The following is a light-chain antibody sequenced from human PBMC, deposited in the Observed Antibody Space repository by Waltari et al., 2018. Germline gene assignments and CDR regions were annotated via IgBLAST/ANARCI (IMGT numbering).Light chain of an antibody. V-gene: IGKV4-1*01. J-gene: IGKJ1*01. CDR1: QSLLKSSDNKND. CDR2: WAS. CDR3: HQYYSTLWT. Sequence: DIVMTQSPDSLAVSLGERATINCKSSQSLLKSSDNKNDLAWYQQKPGQPPKLLIYWASIRESYLPDRFSGGGSGTDFTLTINSLQAEGVAVYYCHQYYSTLWTFGQGTKVEIK.